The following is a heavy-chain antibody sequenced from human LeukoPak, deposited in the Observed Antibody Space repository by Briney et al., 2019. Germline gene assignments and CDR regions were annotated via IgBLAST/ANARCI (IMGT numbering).Heavy chain of an antibody. CDR3: ASGYEDY. CDR1: GYTFSDYY. Sequence: GASVKVSCKASGYTFSDYYIHWVRQAPGQGLEWMGRINPDSGGTNYAQKFQGRVTMTRDTSISTAYMELSGLRSDDTAVYYCASGYEDYWGQGTLVTVSS. D-gene: IGHD5-12*01. CDR2: INPDSGGT. V-gene: IGHV1-2*06. J-gene: IGHJ4*02.